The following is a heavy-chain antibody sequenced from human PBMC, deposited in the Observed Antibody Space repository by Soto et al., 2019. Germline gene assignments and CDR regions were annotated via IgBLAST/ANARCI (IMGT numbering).Heavy chain of an antibody. V-gene: IGHV1-69*19. CDR3: AREVQVHTPAFVY. CDR1: GGTFNTYA. Sequence: QVQLVQSGAEMKKPGSSVKVSCQSSGGTFNTYAMNGVRQAPGQGPEWMGDISPMFGAANYAPKFQGRVTTTADESTGTSYMQLSSLTSEDTALYFRAREVQVHTPAFVYWGQGTLVTVSS. CDR2: ISPMFGAA. J-gene: IGHJ4*02. D-gene: IGHD3-10*01.